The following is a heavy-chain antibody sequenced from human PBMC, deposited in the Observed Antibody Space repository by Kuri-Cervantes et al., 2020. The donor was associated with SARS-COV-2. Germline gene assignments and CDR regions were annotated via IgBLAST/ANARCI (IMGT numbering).Heavy chain of an antibody. V-gene: IGHV2-5*02. CDR2: IYWDDDK. J-gene: IGHJ4*02. CDR3: ARRETPRSFDN. Sequence: SGPTLVKPTQTLTLTCTFSGFSLSSSGVGVGWIRQPPGKALEWLALIYWDDDKRYSPSLKSRLTITKDTSKNQVVLTMTDMDPVDTATYFCARRETPRSFDNWGQGTLFTVSS. CDR1: GFSLSSSGVG.